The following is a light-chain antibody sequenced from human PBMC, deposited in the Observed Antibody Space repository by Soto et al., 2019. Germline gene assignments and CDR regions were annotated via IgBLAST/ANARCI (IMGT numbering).Light chain of an antibody. Sequence: DIKMTQSPSTLSASVGDRVTITCRASQSISSWLAWYQQKPGKAPKLLIYAASTLQTGVPSRFSGSGSGTEFTLTISSLQPEDFATYHCQQLTSYPRSTFGQGTRLEI. CDR1: QSISSW. V-gene: IGKV1-5*01. CDR3: QQLTSYPRST. CDR2: AAS. J-gene: IGKJ5*01.